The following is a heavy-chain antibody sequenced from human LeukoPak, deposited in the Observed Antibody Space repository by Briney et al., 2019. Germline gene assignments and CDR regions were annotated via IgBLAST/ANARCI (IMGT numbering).Heavy chain of an antibody. CDR3: AKAVDIYYFDY. V-gene: IGHV3-23*01. Sequence: PGGSLRLSCAASGFTFSNYGMTWVRQAPGKGLEWVSVISGSGGSTYYADSVKGRFTISRDNSKNTLYLQMNSLRAGDTAIYYCAKAVDIYYFDYWGQGTLVTVSS. CDR1: GFTFSNYG. J-gene: IGHJ4*02. CDR2: ISGSGGST. D-gene: IGHD4-23*01.